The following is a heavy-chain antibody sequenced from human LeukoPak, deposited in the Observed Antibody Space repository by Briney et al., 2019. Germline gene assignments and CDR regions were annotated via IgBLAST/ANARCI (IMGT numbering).Heavy chain of an antibody. D-gene: IGHD4-17*01. CDR1: GFTFSSYE. J-gene: IGHJ4*02. Sequence: GGSLRLSCAVSGFTFSSYEMNWVRQAPGKGLEWVSYIRGSGTTISYADSVKGRFTISRDNAKNSLYLQMNSLRGEDTAIYYCARAAGDYVRFDYWGQGTLVTVSS. V-gene: IGHV3-48*03. CDR2: IRGSGTTI. CDR3: ARAAGDYVRFDY.